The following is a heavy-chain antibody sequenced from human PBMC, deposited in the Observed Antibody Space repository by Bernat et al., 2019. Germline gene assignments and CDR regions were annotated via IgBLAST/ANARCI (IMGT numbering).Heavy chain of an antibody. D-gene: IGHD3-10*01. CDR1: GFSVSTSGVG. Sequence: QITLKESGRTLVEPTQTLTLMCTFSGFSVSTSGVGVGWIRQPPGMALEWLALIYWDDGKRYSPSLKSRLTITKDTSKNQVVLTMTNMDPVDTGTYYCAHSRGGGGGFDYWGQGTLVTVSS. CDR2: IYWDDGK. J-gene: IGHJ4*02. V-gene: IGHV2-5*02. CDR3: AHSRGGGGGFDY.